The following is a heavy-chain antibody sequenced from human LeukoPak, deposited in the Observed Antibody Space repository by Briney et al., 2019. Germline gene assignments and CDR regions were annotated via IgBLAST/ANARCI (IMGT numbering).Heavy chain of an antibody. D-gene: IGHD3-22*01. CDR1: GFTVSSNY. Sequence: PGGSLRLSCAASGFTVSSNYMSWVRQAPGKGLEWVSSIGSSSSYIYYADSVKGRFTISRDNAKNSLYLQMNSLRAEDTAVYYCAREGYYYDSSGYYGHAFDIWGQGTMVTVSS. J-gene: IGHJ3*02. V-gene: IGHV3-21*01. CDR3: AREGYYYDSSGYYGHAFDI. CDR2: IGSSSSYI.